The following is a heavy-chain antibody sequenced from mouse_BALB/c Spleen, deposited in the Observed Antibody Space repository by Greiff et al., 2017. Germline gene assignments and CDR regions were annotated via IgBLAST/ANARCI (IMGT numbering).Heavy chain of an antibody. V-gene: IGHV1S127*01. J-gene: IGHJ3*01. CDR1: GYSFTSYW. Sequence: QVQLQQSGPQLVRPGASVKISCKASGYSFTSYWMHWVKQRPGQGLEWIGMIDPSDSETRLNQKFKDKATLTVDKSSSTAYMQLSSPTSEDSAVYYCGRGLLLAYWGQGTLVTFSA. D-gene: IGHD1-1*01. CDR2: IDPSDSET. CDR3: GRGLLLAY.